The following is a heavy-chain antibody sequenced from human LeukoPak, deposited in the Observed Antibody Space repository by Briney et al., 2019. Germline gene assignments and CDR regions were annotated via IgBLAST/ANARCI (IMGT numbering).Heavy chain of an antibody. Sequence: PGGSLRLSGAASGFTFSSYAMSWVRQAPGKGLEWVSAITDSGIGTHYADSVMGRFTISRDNSKNTLYLQMNSLRAEDTAVYYCAKDYGGYLFDYWGQGTLVTVSS. J-gene: IGHJ4*02. CDR2: ITDSGIGT. CDR3: AKDYGGYLFDY. CDR1: GFTFSSYA. V-gene: IGHV3-23*01. D-gene: IGHD4-23*01.